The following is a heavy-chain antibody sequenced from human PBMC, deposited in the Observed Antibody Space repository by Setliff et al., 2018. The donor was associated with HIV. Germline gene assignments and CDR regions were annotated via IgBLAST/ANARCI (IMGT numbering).Heavy chain of an antibody. CDR3: TRVVGGNLYPSAFGI. J-gene: IGHJ3*02. Sequence: GGSLRLSCAASGFTFSSHWMHWVRQAPGKGLVWVSRITADGGGTNYADSVKGRFTISRDNAKNTVYLQMNSLRAEDTAVYYCTRVVGGNLYPSAFGIWAQGTMVTVSS. CDR1: GFTFSSHW. D-gene: IGHD4-4*01. V-gene: IGHV3-74*01. CDR2: ITADGGGT.